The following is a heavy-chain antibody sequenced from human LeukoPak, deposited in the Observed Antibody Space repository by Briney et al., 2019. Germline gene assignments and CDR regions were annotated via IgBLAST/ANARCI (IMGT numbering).Heavy chain of an antibody. J-gene: IGHJ6*03. V-gene: IGHV3-7*01. D-gene: IGHD1-1*01. Sequence: GGSLRLSCAASGFTFSSYWMSWVRQAPGKGLEWVANIKQDGSEKYYVDSVKGRFTISRDNAKNSLYLQMNSLRAEDTAVYYCARDIGLERRRGYYYYYYMDVWGKGTTVTVSS. CDR3: ARDIGLERRRGYYYYYYMDV. CDR2: IKQDGSEK. CDR1: GFTFSSYW.